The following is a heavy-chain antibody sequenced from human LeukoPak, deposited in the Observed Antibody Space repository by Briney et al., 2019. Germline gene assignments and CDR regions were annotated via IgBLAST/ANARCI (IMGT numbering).Heavy chain of an antibody. CDR2: ARNKANGYTT. Sequence: PGGSLRLSCAASGFTFSDHYMDWVRQAPGKGLEWVGRARNKANGYTTEHAASVKGRFTISRDDSKNSVYLQMDSLKTEDTAVYYCARYLTYPAFFDYWGQGTLVTVSS. D-gene: IGHD3-3*02. J-gene: IGHJ4*02. CDR1: GFTFSDHY. V-gene: IGHV3-72*01. CDR3: ARYLTYPAFFDY.